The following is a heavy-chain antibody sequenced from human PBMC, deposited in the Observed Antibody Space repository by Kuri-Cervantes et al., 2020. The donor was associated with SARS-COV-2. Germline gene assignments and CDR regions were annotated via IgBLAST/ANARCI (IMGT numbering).Heavy chain of an antibody. D-gene: IGHD3-9*01. Sequence: GESLKISCAASGFTFSSYGMHWVRQAPGKGLEWVAVISYDGSNKYYADSVKGRFTISRDNSKNTLYLQMNSLRAEDTAVYYCAKDVGYFGGMDVWGQGTTVTDSS. V-gene: IGHV3-30*18. J-gene: IGHJ6*02. CDR3: AKDVGYFGGMDV. CDR2: ISYDGSNK. CDR1: GFTFSSYG.